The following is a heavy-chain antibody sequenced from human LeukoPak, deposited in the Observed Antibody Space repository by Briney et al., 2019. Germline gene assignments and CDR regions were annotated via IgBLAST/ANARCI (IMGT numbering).Heavy chain of an antibody. V-gene: IGHV3-23*01. J-gene: IGHJ4*02. D-gene: IGHD3-22*01. CDR3: VKDLYYDNSGYYSGAFDY. Sequence: GGSLRLSCAASGFTFSTYAMSWVRQAPGKGLEWVSEISGSGDRTYYADSVKGRFAISRDNSKNTLFLQMSSLRVEDTAVYYCVKDLYYDNSGYYSGAFDYWGQGTLVTVSS. CDR1: GFTFSTYA. CDR2: ISGSGDRT.